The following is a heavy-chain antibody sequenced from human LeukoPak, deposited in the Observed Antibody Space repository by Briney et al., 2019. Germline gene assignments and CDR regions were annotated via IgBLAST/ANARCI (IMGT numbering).Heavy chain of an antibody. J-gene: IGHJ2*01. V-gene: IGHV4-34*01. CDR3: ARRRQYDSSLFWNFDL. Sequence: KPSEPLSLTCAVYGGSFSGYYWSWIRQSPGKGREWIGEINHSGSTNYNPSLKSRVTISVDTSKNQFSLRLSSVTAADTAVYYCARRRQYDSSLFWNFDLWGRGTLVTVSS. CDR2: INHSGST. D-gene: IGHD6-6*01. CDR1: GGSFSGYY.